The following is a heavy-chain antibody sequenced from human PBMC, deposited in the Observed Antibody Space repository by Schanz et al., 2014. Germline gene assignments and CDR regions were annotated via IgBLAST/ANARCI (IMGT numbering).Heavy chain of an antibody. CDR3: AKSQGSSFDS. CDR1: GFSFGTYA. D-gene: IGHD6-13*01. J-gene: IGHJ4*02. CDR2: ISSGGGST. Sequence: EVQLLESGGGWVQPGGSLRLSCAASGFSFGTYAMSWVRQAPGKGLEWVSSISSGGGSTYYADSVKGRFTISSDNSKSTLYLQMSSLRAEDTAVYYCAKSQGSSFDSWGQGTLVTVSS. V-gene: IGHV3-23*01.